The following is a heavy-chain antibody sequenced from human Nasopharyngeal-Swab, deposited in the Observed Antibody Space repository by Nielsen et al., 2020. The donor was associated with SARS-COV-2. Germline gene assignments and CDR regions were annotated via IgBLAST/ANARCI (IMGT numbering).Heavy chain of an antibody. CDR2: INAYNGYT. J-gene: IGHJ6*02. V-gene: IGHV1-18*01. CDR1: GYTFTNNG. CDR3: ARGGKYAETNYYGMDV. D-gene: IGHD3-16*01. Sequence: ASVKVSCKASGYTFTNNGISWVRQAPGQGLEWMGWINAYNGYTKYAQKFEGRVTMTADTSTSIAYMVLRSLTSDDTAVYYCARGGKYAETNYYGMDVWGQGTTVTVSS.